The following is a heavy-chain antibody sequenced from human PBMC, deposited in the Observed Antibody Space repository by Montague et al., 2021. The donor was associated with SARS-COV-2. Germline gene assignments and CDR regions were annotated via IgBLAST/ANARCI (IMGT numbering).Heavy chain of an antibody. CDR1: GGSISSSSYY. CDR3: ARSPFLWFGTAVGNWFDP. V-gene: IGHV4-39*01. D-gene: IGHD3-10*01. Sequence: SETLSLTCTVSGGSISSSSYYWGWIRQPPGKGLEWIGSIYYSGSTYYNPSLKSRVTISVDTSKNQFSLKLSSVTAADTAVYYCARSPFLWFGTAVGNWFDPWGHGTLVTVSS. CDR2: IYYSGST. J-gene: IGHJ5*02.